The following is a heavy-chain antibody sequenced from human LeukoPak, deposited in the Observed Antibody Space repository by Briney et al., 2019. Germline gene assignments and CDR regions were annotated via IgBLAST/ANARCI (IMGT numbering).Heavy chain of an antibody. CDR3: ASSIGRWELLGYNWFDP. V-gene: IGHV3-74*01. J-gene: IGHJ5*02. D-gene: IGHD1-26*01. CDR1: GFTFSSYS. CDR2: INSDGSST. Sequence: GGSLRLSCAASGFTFSSYSMNWVRQAPGKGLEWVSRINSDGSSTSYADSVKGRFTISRDNAKNTLYLQMNSLRAEDTAVYYCASSIGRWELLGYNWFDPWGQGTLVTVSS.